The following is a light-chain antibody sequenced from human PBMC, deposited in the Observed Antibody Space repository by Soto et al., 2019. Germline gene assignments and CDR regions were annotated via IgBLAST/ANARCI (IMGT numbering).Light chain of an antibody. CDR2: NDN. J-gene: IGLJ1*01. V-gene: IGLV1-47*02. CDR1: TSNIGSNS. CDR3: CSYTTSSTRV. Sequence: QSVLTQPPSASGTPGQRVTISCSGSTSNIGSNSVYWYQQLPGTAPKLLIYNDNKRPAGVPDRFSGSKSGTSASLAISGLRSDDEADYYCCSYTTSSTRVFGTGTKVTVL.